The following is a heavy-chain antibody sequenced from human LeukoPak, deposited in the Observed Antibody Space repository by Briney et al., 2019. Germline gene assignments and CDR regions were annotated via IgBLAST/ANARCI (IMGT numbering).Heavy chain of an antibody. J-gene: IGHJ6*03. CDR1: GFTFSSFE. CDR3: ARDGTPIHSDGWVYMDV. V-gene: IGHV3-48*03. D-gene: IGHD6-25*01. Sequence: GGSLRLSCAASGFTFSSFEMNWVRQAPGKGLGWLSYITSSGSITHYADSVEGRFTISRDNAKNSLYLQMNSLRAEDTAVYYCARDGTPIHSDGWVYMDVWGKGTTVTVSS. CDR2: ITSSGSIT.